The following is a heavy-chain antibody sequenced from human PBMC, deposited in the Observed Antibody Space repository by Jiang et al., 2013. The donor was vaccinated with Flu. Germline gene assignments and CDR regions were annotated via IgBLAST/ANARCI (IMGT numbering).Heavy chain of an antibody. Sequence: GAEVKKPGASVKVSCKASGYTFTGYGITWVRQAPGQGLEWMGWISAYNGNTNYAQRVQGRVTMTTDTTTRTAYMELRSLRSDDTAVYYCARWRDYYDSSGYHYVTDFWGQGTLVTVSS. V-gene: IGHV1-18*01. CDR1: GYTFTGYG. CDR3: ARWRDYYDSSGYHYVTDF. CDR2: ISAYNGNT. D-gene: IGHD3-22*01. J-gene: IGHJ4*02.